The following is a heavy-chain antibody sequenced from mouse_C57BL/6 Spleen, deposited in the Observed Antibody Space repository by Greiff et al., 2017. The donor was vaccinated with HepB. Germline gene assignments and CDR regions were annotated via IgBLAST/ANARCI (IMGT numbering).Heavy chain of an antibody. V-gene: IGHV1-72*01. CDR1: GYTFTSYW. CDR2: IDPNSGGT. D-gene: IGHD2-4*01. Sequence: VQLQQSGAELVKPGASVKLSCKASGYTFTSYWMHWVKQRPGRGLEWIGRIDPNSGGTKYNEKFKSKATLTVDKPSSTAYMQLSSLTSEDSAVYYGARDPSTMMTTGGYSINYWGQGTTLTVSS. CDR3: ARDPSTMMTTGGYSINY. J-gene: IGHJ2*01.